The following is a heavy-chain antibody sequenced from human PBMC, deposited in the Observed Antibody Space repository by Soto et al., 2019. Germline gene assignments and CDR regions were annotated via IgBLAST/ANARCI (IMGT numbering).Heavy chain of an antibody. Sequence: PSETLSLTRAVYGGSFSGYYWSWIRQPPGKGLEWIGEINHSGSTNYNPSLKSRVTISVDTSKNQFSLKLSSVTAADTAVYYCARGGMVYAIGRYYYYGMDVWGQGTTVTVSS. V-gene: IGHV4-34*01. J-gene: IGHJ6*02. CDR3: ARGGMVYAIGRYYYYGMDV. CDR1: GGSFSGYY. CDR2: INHSGST. D-gene: IGHD2-8*01.